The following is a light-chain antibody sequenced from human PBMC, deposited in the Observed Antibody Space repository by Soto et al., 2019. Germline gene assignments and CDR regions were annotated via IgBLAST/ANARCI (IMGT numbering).Light chain of an antibody. CDR2: EVS. J-gene: IGLJ1*01. CDR3: CSYAGSNYV. CDR1: SSDVGGYNY. V-gene: IGLV2-14*01. Sequence: QSVLTQPASVSGSPGQSITISCTGTSSDVGGYNYVSWYQHHPGKAPKLMICEVSNRPSGVSNRFSGSKSGNTASLTISGLQAEDEADYYCCSYAGSNYVFGTGTKVTVL.